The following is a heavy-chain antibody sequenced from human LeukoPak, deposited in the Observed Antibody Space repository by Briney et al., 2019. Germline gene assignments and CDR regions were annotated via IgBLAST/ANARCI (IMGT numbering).Heavy chain of an antibody. V-gene: IGHV3-23*01. J-gene: IGHJ4*02. CDR1: GFPFSSYV. CDR3: ATDEANCSGGSCYSFTY. D-gene: IGHD2-15*01. Sequence: GGSLRLSCAAFGFPFSSYVMSWVRQAPGKGLEWVSTITGSGDATYYADSVKGRFTISRDNSKNTLYLQMDSLRAEDAAVYHCATDEANCSGGSCYSFTYWGQGTLVTVSS. CDR2: ITGSGDAT.